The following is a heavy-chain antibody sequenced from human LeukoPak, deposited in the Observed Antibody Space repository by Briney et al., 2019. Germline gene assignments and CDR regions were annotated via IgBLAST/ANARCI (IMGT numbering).Heavy chain of an antibody. D-gene: IGHD2-2*01. CDR3: VSDGEDCYSTSCYAGYYYYYMDV. V-gene: IGHV3-74*01. J-gene: IGHJ6*03. CDR1: GFTFSNYW. Sequence: GGSVRLSCAASGFTFSNYWMHWVRQAPGKGLVWVSRINTDGTYTSYADSVKGRFTISRDNAKNTLYLQMNSLGAEDTAVYYCVSDGEDCYSTSCYAGYYYYYMDVWGKGTTVTVSS. CDR2: INTDGTYT.